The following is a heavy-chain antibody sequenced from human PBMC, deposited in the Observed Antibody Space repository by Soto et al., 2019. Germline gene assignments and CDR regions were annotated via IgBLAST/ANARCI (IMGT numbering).Heavy chain of an antibody. CDR3: ACQGGIVVVPAAPRGAFDI. Sequence: GGSLRLSCAASGFTFSSYAMSWVRQAPGKGLEWVSAISGSGGSTYYADSVKGRLTISRDNSKNTLYLQMNSLRAEDTAVYYCACQGGIVVVPAAPRGAFDIWGQGTMVTVS. D-gene: IGHD2-2*01. CDR2: ISGSGGST. CDR1: GFTFSSYA. V-gene: IGHV3-23*01. J-gene: IGHJ3*02.